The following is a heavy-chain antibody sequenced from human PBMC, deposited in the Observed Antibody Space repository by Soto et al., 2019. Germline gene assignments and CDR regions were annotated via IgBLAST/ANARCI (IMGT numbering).Heavy chain of an antibody. CDR2: INHSGST. V-gene: IGHV4-34*01. J-gene: IGHJ4*02. D-gene: IGHD1-20*01. Sequence: KQSQTLSLTCAVYGGSFSGYYWSWIRQPPGKGLEWIGEINHSGSTNYNPSLKSRVTISVDTSKNQFSLKLSSVTAADTAVYYCARGWGITGTDFDYWGQGTLVTVSS. CDR1: GGSFSGYY. CDR3: ARGWGITGTDFDY.